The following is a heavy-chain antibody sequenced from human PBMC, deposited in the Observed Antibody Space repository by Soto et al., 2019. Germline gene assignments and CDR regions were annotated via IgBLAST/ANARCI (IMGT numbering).Heavy chain of an antibody. CDR2: FHTGNGNT. CDR3: AISLRLGESFDY. D-gene: IGHD3-16*01. Sequence: QVQLVQSGAQVKKPGASVQVSCKPSGYTFTTYAIHCVRQAPGQSLEWMAWFHTGNGNTKYSPRFQGRVTITRDTPASTAYMELSSLRSEDTAVYYCAISLRLGESFDYWGQGNLVTVSS. J-gene: IGHJ4*02. CDR1: GYTFTTYA. V-gene: IGHV1-3*04.